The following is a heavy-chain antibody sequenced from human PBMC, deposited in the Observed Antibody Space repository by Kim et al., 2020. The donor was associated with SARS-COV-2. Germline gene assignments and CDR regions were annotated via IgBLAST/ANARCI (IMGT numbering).Heavy chain of an antibody. CDR1: GFTFSNYW. J-gene: IGHJ6*03. CDR3: ASALRLKAPFWHMDV. D-gene: IGHD3-3*01. CDR2: IRPDGGST. V-gene: IGHV3-74*01. Sequence: GGSLRLSCAASGFTFSNYWMYWVRQAPGKGLVWVSRIRPDGGSTNYAVSVRGRFTISRDNAENTLYLQMNSLRAEDTAVYYCASALRLKAPFWHMDVWGKGTTVTVSS.